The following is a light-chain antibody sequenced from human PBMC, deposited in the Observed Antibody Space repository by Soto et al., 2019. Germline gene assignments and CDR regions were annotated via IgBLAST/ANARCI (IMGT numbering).Light chain of an antibody. Sequence: DIVMTQSPESLAVSLGERATINCKSSQSVLYSSNNKNYLAWYQQRPGQPPKLLIYWASMRESGVPDRFSGSGSGTDFTLTISSLQAEDVAVYYCQQYYDTLPFTFGGGTKVDIK. CDR2: WAS. V-gene: IGKV4-1*01. J-gene: IGKJ4*01. CDR3: QQYYDTLPFT. CDR1: QSVLYSSNNKNY.